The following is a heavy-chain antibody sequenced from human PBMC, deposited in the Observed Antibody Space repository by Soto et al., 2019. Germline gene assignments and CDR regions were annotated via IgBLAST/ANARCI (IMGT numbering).Heavy chain of an antibody. D-gene: IGHD3-3*01. Sequence: QVQLVQSGAKVKKPGSSVKVSCKASGGTFSTYAITWVRQAPGQGFEWRGGIIPIFGTANYAQKFQGRVTITADEATSTAYMELSSLRSEDTAVYYCARGGNDFWSGYFRFDPWGQGTLVTVSS. J-gene: IGHJ5*02. CDR3: ARGGNDFWSGYFRFDP. CDR2: IIPIFGTA. V-gene: IGHV1-69*01. CDR1: GGTFSTYA.